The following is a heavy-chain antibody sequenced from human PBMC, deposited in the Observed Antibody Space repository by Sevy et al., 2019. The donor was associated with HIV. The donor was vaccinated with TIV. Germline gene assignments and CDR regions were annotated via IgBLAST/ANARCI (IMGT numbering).Heavy chain of an antibody. Sequence: GGSLRLSCAASGFTFSSYWMSWVRQAPGKGLEWVANIKQDGSEKYYVDSVKGRFTISRDNAKNSLYLQMNSLRAEDTAVYYYATTGYSSSWYQYYFDYWGQGTLVTVSS. CDR1: GFTFSSYW. D-gene: IGHD6-13*01. J-gene: IGHJ4*02. CDR3: ATTGYSSSWYQYYFDY. V-gene: IGHV3-7*01. CDR2: IKQDGSEK.